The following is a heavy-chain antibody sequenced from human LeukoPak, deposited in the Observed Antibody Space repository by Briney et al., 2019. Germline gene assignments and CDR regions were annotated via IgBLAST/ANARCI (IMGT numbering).Heavy chain of an antibody. Sequence: AGSLRLSCAASGFTFSNGWMSWVRQAPGKGLERVGRIKSKTDGGTTNYAAPVKGRFTISRDDSKNTLYLQMNSLKTEDVDVYYCTTDQGRYCSSTSCYVFDYWGQGTLVTVSS. CDR2: IKSKTDGGTT. CDR3: TTDQGRYCSSTSCYVFDY. J-gene: IGHJ4*02. CDR1: GFTFSNGW. V-gene: IGHV3-15*01. D-gene: IGHD2-2*01.